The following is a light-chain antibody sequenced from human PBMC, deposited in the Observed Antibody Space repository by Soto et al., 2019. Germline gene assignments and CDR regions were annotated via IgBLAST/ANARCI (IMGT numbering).Light chain of an antibody. Sequence: IVLTQSPATLSLSPGERATLSCRASQSVSSDLAWYQQKPGQAPRLLIYDASNRATGIPARFSGSGSGTDFTLTISSLEPEDFAVYYCQHRSNSYTFGQGTKLEIK. V-gene: IGKV3-11*01. CDR2: DAS. CDR1: QSVSSD. CDR3: QHRSNSYT. J-gene: IGKJ2*01.